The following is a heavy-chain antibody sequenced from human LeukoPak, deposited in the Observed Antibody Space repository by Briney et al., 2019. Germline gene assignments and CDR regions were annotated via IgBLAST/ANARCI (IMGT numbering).Heavy chain of an antibody. CDR1: GFTSGDYV. CDR2: IRSKAYGGTT. CDR3: TSPRGTSGWYDY. Sequence: PGGSLRLSSTVSGFTSGDYVMYWVRQAPGKGLEWVGFIRSKAYGGTTEYAASVKGRFTISRDDSKSIAYLQMNSLKTEDTAVYYCTSPRGTSGWYDYWGQGTLVTVPS. J-gene: IGHJ4*02. D-gene: IGHD6-19*01. V-gene: IGHV3-49*04.